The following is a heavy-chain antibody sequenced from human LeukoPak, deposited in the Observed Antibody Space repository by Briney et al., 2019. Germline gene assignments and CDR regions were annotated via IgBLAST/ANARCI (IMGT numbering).Heavy chain of an antibody. D-gene: IGHD3-22*01. V-gene: IGHV4-59*01. CDR2: TYYSGST. Sequence: KPSETLSLTCTVSGDSMSSYYWSWIRQPPGKGLEWIGYTYYSGSTNYNPSLKSRVTMSIDTSKNQFSLKLRFVTAADSAVNYCAGEHSGGYRFDYWGQGTLVTVSS. CDR1: GDSMSSYY. J-gene: IGHJ4*02. CDR3: AGEHSGGYRFDY.